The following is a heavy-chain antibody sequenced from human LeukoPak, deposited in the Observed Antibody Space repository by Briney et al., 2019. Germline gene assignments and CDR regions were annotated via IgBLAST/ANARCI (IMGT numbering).Heavy chain of an antibody. CDR3: ARLPLGRERDAFDI. CDR1: GFTFDDYA. V-gene: IGHV3-9*01. J-gene: IGHJ3*02. Sequence: GGSLRLSCAASGFTFDDYAMHWVRQAPGKGLEWVSGISWNSGSIGYADSVKGRFTISRDNAKNSLYLQMNSLRAEDTAVYYCARLPLGRERDAFDIWGQGTMVTVSS. D-gene: IGHD1-26*01. CDR2: ISWNSGSI.